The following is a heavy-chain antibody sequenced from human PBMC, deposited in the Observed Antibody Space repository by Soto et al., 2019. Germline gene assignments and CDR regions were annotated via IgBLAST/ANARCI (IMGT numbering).Heavy chain of an antibody. CDR3: VRAAQGPK. J-gene: IGHJ4*02. CDR2: VDNDGTAT. Sequence: TGGSLRLSCAASGFTFNNYWMHWVRQAPGKGLEWVSRVDNDGTATEYADSVKGRFIISRDNAKNTVYLQMSSLRAEDTAMYYCVRAAQGPKWGQGTRVTVSS. V-gene: IGHV3-74*01. CDR1: GFTFNNYW.